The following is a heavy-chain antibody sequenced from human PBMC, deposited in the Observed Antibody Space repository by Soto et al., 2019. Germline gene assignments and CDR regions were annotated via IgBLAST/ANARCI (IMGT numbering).Heavy chain of an antibody. CDR1: GFTFSSYG. D-gene: IGHD3-10*01. CDR2: IWYDGSNK. V-gene: IGHV3-33*01. Sequence: GGSLRLSCAASGFTFSSYGMHWVRQAPGKGLEWVAVIWYDGSNKYYADSVKGRFTISRDNSKNTLYLQMNSLRAEDTAVYYCARVRAVRGVAIYYYYCMDVWGQGTTVTVSS. CDR3: ARVRAVRGVAIYYYYCMDV. J-gene: IGHJ6*02.